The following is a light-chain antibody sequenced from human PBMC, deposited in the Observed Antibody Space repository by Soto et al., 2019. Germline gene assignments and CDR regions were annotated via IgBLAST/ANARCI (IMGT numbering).Light chain of an antibody. J-gene: IGKJ1*01. CDR2: KVS. V-gene: IGKV2-30*01. Sequence: VVMTQSPVSLPVTLGQPASISCRPSQSLVYTNGNTYLNWFHQRPGQSPRRLFYKVSNRDSGVPDRFSASGSGTDFTLTISRVEAEDVGIYYCMQGSHWPRTFGQGTKVEIK. CDR1: QSLVYTNGNTY. CDR3: MQGSHWPRT.